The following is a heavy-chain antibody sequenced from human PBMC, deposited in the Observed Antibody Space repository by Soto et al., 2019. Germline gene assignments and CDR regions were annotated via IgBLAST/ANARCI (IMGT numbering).Heavy chain of an antibody. D-gene: IGHD6-19*01. J-gene: IGHJ5*02. Sequence: QVHLVESGGGVVQPGRSLRLSCAASGFTFSTTGMHWVRQAPGKGLEWVAMISHDGTEKHYTDSVKGRFTISRDTSMNTLYLQMNSLRPEDTAMYHCAKDLYGAGWYNCFDPWGQGTLVTVSS. CDR3: AKDLYGAGWYNCFDP. CDR2: ISHDGTEK. CDR1: GFTFSTTG. V-gene: IGHV3-30*18.